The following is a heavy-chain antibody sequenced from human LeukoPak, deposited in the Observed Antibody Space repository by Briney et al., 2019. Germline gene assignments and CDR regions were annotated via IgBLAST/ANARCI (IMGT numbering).Heavy chain of an antibody. CDR2: IGISSGNT. CDR1: GFTFSSYA. Sequence: GGSLRLSCAASGFTFSSYAMSWVRQAPGKGLEWISYIGISSGNTKYADSVKGRFTISRDKARNSLYLQMNSLRVEDTAMYYCARDHRYAFDNWGHGTLVTVSS. D-gene: IGHD5-12*01. V-gene: IGHV3-48*01. CDR3: ARDHRYAFDN. J-gene: IGHJ4*01.